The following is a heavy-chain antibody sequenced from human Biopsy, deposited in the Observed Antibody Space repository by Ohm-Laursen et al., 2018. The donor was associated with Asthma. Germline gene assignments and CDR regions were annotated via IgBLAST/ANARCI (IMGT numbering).Heavy chain of an antibody. Sequence: SLRLSCTASGFTFSSYAMHWVRQAPGKGLEWVAVISYDGSNKYYADSVKGRFTISRDNSKNTLYLQMNSLRAENTAVYYCARDAWELQKPYAYYFDYWGQGTLVTVSS. V-gene: IGHV3-30-3*01. CDR2: ISYDGSNK. J-gene: IGHJ4*02. CDR1: GFTFSSYA. D-gene: IGHD1-26*01. CDR3: ARDAWELQKPYAYYFDY.